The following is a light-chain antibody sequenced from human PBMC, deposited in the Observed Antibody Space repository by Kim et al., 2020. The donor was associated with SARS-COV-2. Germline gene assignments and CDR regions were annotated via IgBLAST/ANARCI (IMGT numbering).Light chain of an antibody. CDR1: SLRSYY. CDR2: GKN. V-gene: IGLV3-19*01. J-gene: IGLJ3*02. CDR3: NSRDSSGNHQV. Sequence: SSEQTQDPAVSVALGQTVRIKCQGDSLRSYYASWYQQKPGQAPVLVIYGKNNRPSGIPDRFSGSSSGNTASLTITGAQAEDEADYYCNSRDSSGNHQVFG.